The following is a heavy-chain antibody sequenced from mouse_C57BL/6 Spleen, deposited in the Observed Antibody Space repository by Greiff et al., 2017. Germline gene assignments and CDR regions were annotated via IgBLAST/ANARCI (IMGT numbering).Heavy chain of an antibody. CDR3: ASGGYLYAMDY. CDR1: GYAFSSSW. J-gene: IGHJ4*01. CDR2: IYPGDGDT. V-gene: IGHV1-82*01. Sequence: VQGVESGPELVKPGASVKISCKASGYAFSSSWMNWVKQRPGKGLEWIGRIYPGDGDTNYNGKFKGKATLTADKSSSTAYMQLSSLTSEDSAVYFCASGGYLYAMDYWGQGTSVTVSS. D-gene: IGHD1-1*02.